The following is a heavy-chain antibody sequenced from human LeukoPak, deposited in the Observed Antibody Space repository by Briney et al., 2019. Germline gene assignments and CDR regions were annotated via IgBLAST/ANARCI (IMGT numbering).Heavy chain of an antibody. CDR3: AGGQGDMDV. D-gene: IGHD6-25*01. Sequence: SETLFLTCTVSGGSISSYYWSWIRQPPGKGLEWIGYIYYSGSTNYNPSLKSRVTISVDTSKNQFSLKLSSVTAADTAVYYCAGGQGDMDVWGQGTTVTVSS. J-gene: IGHJ6*02. CDR1: GGSISSYY. CDR2: IYYSGST. V-gene: IGHV4-59*01.